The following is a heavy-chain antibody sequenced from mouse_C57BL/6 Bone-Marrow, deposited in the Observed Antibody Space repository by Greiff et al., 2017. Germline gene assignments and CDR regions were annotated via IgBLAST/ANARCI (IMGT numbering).Heavy chain of an antibody. V-gene: IGHV1-53*01. CDR2: INPSNGGT. CDR3: ARSGITTVVTDY. CDR1: GYTFTSYW. Sequence: QVQLQQPGTELVKPGSSVKLSCKASGYTFTSYWMHWVKQRPGQGLEWIGNINPSNGGTNYNEKFKSKATLTVDKSSSTAYMQLSSLTSEDSAVYYCARSGITTVVTDYWGQGTTLTVSS. D-gene: IGHD1-1*01. J-gene: IGHJ2*01.